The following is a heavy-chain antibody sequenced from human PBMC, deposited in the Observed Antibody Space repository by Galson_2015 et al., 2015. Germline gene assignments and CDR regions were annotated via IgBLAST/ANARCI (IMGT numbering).Heavy chain of an antibody. CDR2: SGST. Sequence: SGSTYYNPSLKSRVTISVDTSKNQFSLKLSSVTAADTAVYYCARAGVWGYYDSSGYPHPHDAFDIWGQGTMVTVSS. D-gene: IGHD3-22*01. V-gene: IGHV4-31*02. J-gene: IGHJ3*02. CDR3: ARAGVWGYYDSSGYPHPHDAFDI.